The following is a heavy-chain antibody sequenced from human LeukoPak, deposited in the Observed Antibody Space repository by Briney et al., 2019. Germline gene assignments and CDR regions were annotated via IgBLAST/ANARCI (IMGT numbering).Heavy chain of an antibody. D-gene: IGHD3-10*01. CDR3: AKDYYGSGSIIDD. CDR2: IYYEGTNE. V-gene: IGHV3-30*02. CDR1: GFEFSSYG. Sequence: GGSLRLSCAASGFEFSSYGMHWVRQAPGKGLEWVAFIYYEGTNEYYADSVKGRFTISRDNSKNTLYVQMNSLRTEDTALYYCAKDYYGSGSIIDDWGQGTLVTVSS. J-gene: IGHJ4*02.